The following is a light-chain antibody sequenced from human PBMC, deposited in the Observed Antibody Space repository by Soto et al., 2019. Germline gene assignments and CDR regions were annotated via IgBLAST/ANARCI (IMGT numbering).Light chain of an antibody. CDR1: QSVSSY. CDR2: DAS. CDR3: QLRSNWPPTWT. V-gene: IGKV3-11*01. Sequence: EIVLTQSPATLSLSPGERATLSCRASQSVSSYLAWYQQKPGQAPRLLIYDASSRATGFPARFSGSGSGTDFTLTISSLEPEDFAVYYCQLRSNWPPTWTFGQGTKVEIK. J-gene: IGKJ1*01.